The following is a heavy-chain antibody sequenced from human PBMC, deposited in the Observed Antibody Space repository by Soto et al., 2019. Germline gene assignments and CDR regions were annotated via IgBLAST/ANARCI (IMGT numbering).Heavy chain of an antibody. J-gene: IGHJ1*01. CDR2: ISYDGSNK. CDR1: GFTFSSYG. CDR3: AKDDSSGYYYKRYFQH. Sequence: QVQLVESGGGVVQPGRSLRLSCAASGFTFSSYGMHWVRQAPGKGLEWVAVISYDGSNKYYADSVKGRFTISRDNSKNTLYLQMNSPRAEDTAVYYCAKDDSSGYYYKRYFQHWGQGTLVTVSS. D-gene: IGHD3-22*01. V-gene: IGHV3-30*18.